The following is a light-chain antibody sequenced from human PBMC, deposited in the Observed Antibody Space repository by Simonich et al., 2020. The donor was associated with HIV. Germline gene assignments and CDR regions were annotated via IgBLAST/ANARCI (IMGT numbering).Light chain of an antibody. CDR2: EVN. J-gene: IGLJ3*02. V-gene: IGLV2-14*01. Sequence: QSALTQPASVSGSPGQSITISCIGTSSDSGDYKYVSWYQQHPGKAPKLTIYEVNKRSSGISNRFPGSKSGNTASLTVSGLQAEDEADYYCSSYARNNTWVFGGRTKLTVL. CDR3: SSYARNNTWV. CDR1: SSDSGDYKY.